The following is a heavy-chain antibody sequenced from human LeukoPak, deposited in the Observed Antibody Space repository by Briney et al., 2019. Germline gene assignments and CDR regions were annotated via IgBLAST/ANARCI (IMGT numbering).Heavy chain of an antibody. D-gene: IGHD4-11*01. Sequence: ASVKVSRKASGYTFTSYGISWVRQAPGQGLEWMGWISAYNGNTNYAQKLQGRVTMTTDTSTSTAYMELRSLRSDDTAVYYCARDAGPTTVSRDNWFDPWGQGTLVTVSS. CDR1: GYTFTSYG. V-gene: IGHV1-18*01. CDR3: ARDAGPTTVSRDNWFDP. CDR2: ISAYNGNT. J-gene: IGHJ5*02.